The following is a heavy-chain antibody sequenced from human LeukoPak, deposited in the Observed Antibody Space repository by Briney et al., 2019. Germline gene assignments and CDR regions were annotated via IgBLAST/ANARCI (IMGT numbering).Heavy chain of an antibody. CDR2: ISGSGGST. D-gene: IGHD3-22*01. V-gene: IGHV3-23*01. CDR3: AKALAQYDRSPPPGY. J-gene: IGHJ4*02. Sequence: GGSLRLSCAASGFTFSIYAMSWVRQAPGKGLEWVSAISGSGGSTYYADSVKGRFTISRDNSKNTLYLQMNSLRAEDTAVYYCAKALAQYDRSPPPGYWGQGTLVTVSS. CDR1: GFTFSIYA.